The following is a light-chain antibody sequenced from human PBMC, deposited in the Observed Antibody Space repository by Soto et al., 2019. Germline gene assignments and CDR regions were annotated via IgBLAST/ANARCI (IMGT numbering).Light chain of an antibody. CDR1: QSVSSS. CDR2: GAS. CDR3: QQYNQWPIT. J-gene: IGKJ5*01. Sequence: EIVLTQSPGTLSLSPGQRATLSFRTSQSVSSSSLAWYQQKFGQAPRLLIYGASTRATGIPARFSGSGSGTEFTLTISSLQSEDFAVFYCQQYNQWPITFGQGTRL. V-gene: IGKV3D-15*01.